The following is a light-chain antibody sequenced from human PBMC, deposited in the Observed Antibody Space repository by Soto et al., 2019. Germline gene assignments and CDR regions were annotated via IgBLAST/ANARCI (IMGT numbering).Light chain of an antibody. CDR1: SSNMGNNY. CDR2: ENY. Sequence: QSVLTQPPSVSAAPGQKVTISCPGSSSNMGNNYVSWYNQLPGAAPKLLFYENYERPSGIPDRFSGSKSGTSATLDITGLQTGDEADYYCGAWDNSLTGGVFGGGTKLTVL. V-gene: IGLV1-51*02. CDR3: GAWDNSLTGGV. J-gene: IGLJ2*01.